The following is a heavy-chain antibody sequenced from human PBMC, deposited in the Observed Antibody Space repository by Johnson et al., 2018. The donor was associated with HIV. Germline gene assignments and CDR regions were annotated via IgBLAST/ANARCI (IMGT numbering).Heavy chain of an antibody. CDR1: GFTFSSYD. CDR3: AKASDSSGYYDDAFDI. CDR2: IGTAGDT. D-gene: IGHD3-22*01. Sequence: VQLVESGGGLVQPGGSLRLSCVASGFTFSSYDMHWVRQATGKGLEWVSAIGTAGDTYYPGSVKGRFTISRENATNSLYLQMNSLRAEDTALYYCAKASDSSGYYDDAFDIWGQGTMVTVSS. V-gene: IGHV3-13*01. J-gene: IGHJ3*02.